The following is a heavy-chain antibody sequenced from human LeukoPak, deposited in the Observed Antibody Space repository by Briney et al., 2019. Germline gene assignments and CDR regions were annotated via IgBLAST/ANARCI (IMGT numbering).Heavy chain of an antibody. CDR1: GGSISSSSYY. D-gene: IGHD4-11*01. CDR3: ATYLRNTVAGYYYFEY. V-gene: IGHV4-39*01. CDR2: IYYSGST. Sequence: SETLSLTCTVSGGSISSSSYYWGWIRQPPGKGLEWIGSIYYSGSTYYNPSLKSRVTISVDTSKNQFSLKLSSVTAADTAVYYCATYLRNTVAGYYYFEYWGQGTLVTVSS. J-gene: IGHJ4*02.